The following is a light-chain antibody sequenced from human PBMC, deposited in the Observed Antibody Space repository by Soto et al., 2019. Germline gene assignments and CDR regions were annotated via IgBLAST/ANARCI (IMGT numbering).Light chain of an antibody. Sequence: QSVLTQPPSVSGSPGQSVTISCTGTSSDVGKYDRVSWYQQSPGTAPKLIIHEVTTRPSGVPARFSGSKSGNTASLTISGLQAEDEADYYCSSYVSTSRYVFGAGTKVTVL. CDR2: EVT. CDR3: SSYVSTSRYV. CDR1: SSDVGKYDR. V-gene: IGLV2-18*02. J-gene: IGLJ1*01.